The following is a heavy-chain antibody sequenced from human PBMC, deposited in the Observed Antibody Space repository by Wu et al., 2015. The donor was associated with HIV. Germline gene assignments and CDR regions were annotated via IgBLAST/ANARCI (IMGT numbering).Heavy chain of an antibody. J-gene: IGHJ3*02. CDR1: GYTFTGYY. D-gene: IGHD3-10*01. Sequence: QVQLVQSGAEVKKPGASVKVSCKASGYTFTGYYMHWVRQAPGQGLEWMGWINPNSGGTNYAQKFQGRVTMTRDTSISTAYMELSRLRSDDTAVYYCARVFGSGSYSSDAFDIVGPRDNGHRLF. CDR3: ARVFGSGSYSSDAFDI. CDR2: INPNSGGT. V-gene: IGHV1-2*02.